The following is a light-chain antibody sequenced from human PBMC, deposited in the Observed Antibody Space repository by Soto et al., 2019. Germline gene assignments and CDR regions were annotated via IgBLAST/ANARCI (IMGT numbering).Light chain of an antibody. CDR2: EVS. CDR3: SSYTSSSTLSYV. CDR1: SSDVGGYNY. V-gene: IGLV2-14*01. Sequence: QSALTQPASVSGSPGQSITISCTGTSSDVGGYNYVSWYQQHPGKAPKLMIYEVSNRPSGGSNRFSGSKSGNTASLTISGLQAEDEADYYCSSYTSSSTLSYVFGTGTKLTVL. J-gene: IGLJ1*01.